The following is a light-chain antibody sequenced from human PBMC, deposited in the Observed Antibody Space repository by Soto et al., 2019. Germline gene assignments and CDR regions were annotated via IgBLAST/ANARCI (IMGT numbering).Light chain of an antibody. CDR2: DDS. V-gene: IGLV3-21*02. J-gene: IGLJ1*01. Sequence: SYELTQPPSVSVAPGQTARISCGGYNIGSKSVHWYQQRPGQAPVLVVYDDSDRPSGIPGRFSGSNSGNTATLTISSVEAGDEAAYYCQVWDSDSDPSYVFGGGTKVTVL. CDR3: QVWDSDSDPSYV. CDR1: NIGSKS.